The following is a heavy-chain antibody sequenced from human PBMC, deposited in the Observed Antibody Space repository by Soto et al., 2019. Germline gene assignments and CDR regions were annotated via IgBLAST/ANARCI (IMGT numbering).Heavy chain of an antibody. CDR1: GGSINTFY. Sequence: SETLSLTCTVSGGSINTFYWSWVRQPAGKGLEWIGRIFSSGSTSFNPSLESRVTMSVDTSKNHFSLNLSSVTAADMAVYYCAREGSYSAYNFAHGIQLWSFDFWGQGALVTVSS. D-gene: IGHD5-12*01. J-gene: IGHJ4*02. CDR2: IFSSGST. V-gene: IGHV4-4*07. CDR3: AREGSYSAYNFAHGIQLWSFDF.